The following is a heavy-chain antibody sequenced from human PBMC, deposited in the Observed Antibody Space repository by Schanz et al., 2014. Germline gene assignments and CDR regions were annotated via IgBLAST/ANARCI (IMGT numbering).Heavy chain of an antibody. Sequence: QVQLVESGGGVVQFGRSLRLSCVASGFTFSSYGMHWVRQAPGKGLEYVSAITRSGGGTYYSDSVKGRFTISRDNSENTLYLQMNSLSADDTAVFYCAKGMGYCSGGTCYDYYYYGLDVWGQGTTVTVSS. CDR3: AKGMGYCSGGTCYDYYYYGLDV. CDR1: GFTFSSYG. CDR2: ITRSGGGT. V-gene: IGHV3-64*04. J-gene: IGHJ6*02. D-gene: IGHD2-15*01.